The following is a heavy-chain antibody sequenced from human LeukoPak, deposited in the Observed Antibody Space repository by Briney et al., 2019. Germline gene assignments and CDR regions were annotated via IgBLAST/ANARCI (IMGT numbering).Heavy chain of an antibody. J-gene: IGHJ4*02. D-gene: IGHD6-6*01. Sequence: GGSLRLSCAASGFTFSSYSMNWVRQAPGKGLEWVSYISSSSSTIYYADSVKGRFTISRDNAKNSLYLQMNSLRAEDTAVYYCARVKGGSSSPRGYFDYWGQGTLVTVSS. V-gene: IGHV3-48*01. CDR1: GFTFSSYS. CDR2: ISSSSSTI. CDR3: ARVKGGSSSPRGYFDY.